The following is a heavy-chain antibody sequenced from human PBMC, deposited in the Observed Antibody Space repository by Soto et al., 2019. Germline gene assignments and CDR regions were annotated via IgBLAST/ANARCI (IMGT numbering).Heavy chain of an antibody. V-gene: IGHV4-31*03. D-gene: IGHD6-19*01. CDR3: AREAQGGWYTAFDY. Sequence: SGTLSLTCTVSGGSISSGGYYWSWIRQHPGKGLEWIGYIYYSGSTYYNPSLKSRVTISVDTSKNQFSLKLSSVTAADTAVYYCAREAQGGWYTAFDYWGQGTLVTVSS. J-gene: IGHJ4*02. CDR1: GGSISSGGYY. CDR2: IYYSGST.